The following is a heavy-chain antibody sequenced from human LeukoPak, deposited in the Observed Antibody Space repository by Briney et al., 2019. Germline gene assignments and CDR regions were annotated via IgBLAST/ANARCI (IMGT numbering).Heavy chain of an antibody. V-gene: IGHV3-64D*08. Sequence: GGSLRLSLSASGFTFSSYGLHWVRQAPGKGLQYVSGISSNGGSTDYADSVKGRFTISRDNSKNTLYLQMSSLRAEDTAVYYCVKDQGYYDFWSGYEYFHHWGQGTLVTVSS. CDR3: VKDQGYYDFWSGYEYFHH. D-gene: IGHD3-3*01. CDR1: GFTFSSYG. CDR2: ISSNGGST. J-gene: IGHJ1*01.